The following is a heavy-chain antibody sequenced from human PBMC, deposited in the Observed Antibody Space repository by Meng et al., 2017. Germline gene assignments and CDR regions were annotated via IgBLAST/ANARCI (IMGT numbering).Heavy chain of an antibody. CDR1: CGSISSSSYY. D-gene: IGHD3-10*01. CDR2: IYYSGST. V-gene: IGHV4-39*07. CDR3: ARVPYYGSGSYQYNWFDP. J-gene: IGHJ5*02. Sequence: QLKLQQVCRGLLRPSGTRSPTCTVACGSISSSSYYWGWIRQPPGKGLEWLGSIYYSGSTYYNPSLKSRVTISVDTSKSQFSLKLSSVTAADTAVYYCARVPYYGSGSYQYNWFDPWGQGTLVTVSS.